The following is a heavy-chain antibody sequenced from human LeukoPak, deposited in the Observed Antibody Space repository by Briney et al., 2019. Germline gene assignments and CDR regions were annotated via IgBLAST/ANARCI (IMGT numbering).Heavy chain of an antibody. V-gene: IGHV3-30*18. J-gene: IGHJ4*02. D-gene: IGHD3-10*01. CDR1: VFTFSSYG. CDR2: ISYDGSNK. Sequence: PGGSLRLSCAASVFTFSSYGMGWVRQAPDKGLEWVAVISYDGSNKYYADSVKGRFTISRDNSKNTLYLQMNSLRAEDTAVYYCAKSRGSGSSMARGVNFDCWGQGTLVTVSS. CDR3: AKSRGSGSSMARGVNFDC.